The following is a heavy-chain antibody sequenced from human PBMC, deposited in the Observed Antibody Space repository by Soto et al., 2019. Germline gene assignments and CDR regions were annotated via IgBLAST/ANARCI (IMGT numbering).Heavy chain of an antibody. D-gene: IGHD3-22*01. CDR3: ASGNPHNYDSSGPVAH. V-gene: IGHV3-30*12. CDR1: GVTFNGYG. CDR2: IFYSGGSK. J-gene: IGHJ4*02. Sequence: GGSLRLSCAAPGVTFNGYGFRWVRQAPGKGLEWGAVIFYSGGSKYYADSVKGRFTISRDNSKNTLNLQMNSLRAEDTAVYYCASGNPHNYDSSGPVAHWGQGTLVTVSS.